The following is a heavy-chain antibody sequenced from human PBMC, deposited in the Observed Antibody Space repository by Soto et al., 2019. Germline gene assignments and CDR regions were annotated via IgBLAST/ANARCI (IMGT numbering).Heavy chain of an antibody. CDR3: AKDPSIAAPYDY. D-gene: IGHD6-6*01. CDR1: GFTFSSYG. J-gene: IGHJ4*02. V-gene: IGHV3-30*18. CDR2: ISYDGSNK. Sequence: QVQLVESGGGVVQPGRSLRLSCAASGFTFSSYGMHWVRQAPGKGLEWVAVISYDGSNKYYADSVKGRFTISRDNSKNTLYLQMNSLRAEDRAVYYCAKDPSIAAPYDYWGQGTLVTVSS.